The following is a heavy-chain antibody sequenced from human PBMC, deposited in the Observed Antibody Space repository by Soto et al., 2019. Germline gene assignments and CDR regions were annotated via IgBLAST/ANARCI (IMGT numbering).Heavy chain of an antibody. J-gene: IGHJ3*02. CDR1: GFTFSSYW. V-gene: IGHV3-74*01. D-gene: IGHD3-10*01. Sequence: EVQLVESGGGLVQPGGSLRLSCAASGFTFSSYWMHWVRQAPGKGLVWVSRINSDGSSTSYADSVKGRFTISRDNAKNTLYLQMNSLRAEDTAVYYCARGGAYGPPRPDAFDIWGQGTMVTVSS. CDR2: INSDGSST. CDR3: ARGGAYGPPRPDAFDI.